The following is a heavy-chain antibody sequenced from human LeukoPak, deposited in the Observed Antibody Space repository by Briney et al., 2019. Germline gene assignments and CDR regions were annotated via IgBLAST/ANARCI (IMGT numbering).Heavy chain of an antibody. Sequence: SGGSLRLSCGASGFIISTYWMSWVRQAPGKGLEWVANINQDGSEKYHVDSVKGRFTISRDNVKNSVFLQMNSLRVEDTAVYYCATLQGMRFEPWGQGTLVTVSP. D-gene: IGHD3-10*01. CDR3: ATLQGMRFEP. CDR1: GFIISTYW. CDR2: INQDGSEK. V-gene: IGHV3-7*05. J-gene: IGHJ5*02.